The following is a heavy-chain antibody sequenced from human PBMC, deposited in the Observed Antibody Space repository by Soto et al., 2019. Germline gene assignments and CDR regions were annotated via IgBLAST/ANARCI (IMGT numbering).Heavy chain of an antibody. J-gene: IGHJ5*02. Sequence: QLQLQESGSGLVKPSQTLSLTCAVSGGSISSGGYSWSWIRQPPGKGLEWIGYIYHSGSTYYNPSRKCRVNVSVARSKHQFSLKLSSVTAADTAVYYCARVSLLGAAIPWWFDPWGQGTLVTVSS. D-gene: IGHD2-21*02. V-gene: IGHV4-30-2*01. CDR3: ARVSLLGAAIPWWFDP. CDR2: IYHSGST. CDR1: GGSISSGGYS.